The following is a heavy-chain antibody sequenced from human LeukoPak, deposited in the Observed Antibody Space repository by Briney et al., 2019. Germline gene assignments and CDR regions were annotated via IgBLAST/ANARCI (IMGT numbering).Heavy chain of an antibody. CDR3: ARIIVGASFDY. CDR1: GGSVNNGPYY. J-gene: IGHJ4*02. CDR2: ISYTGGT. Sequence: SQTLSLTCTVSGGSVNNGPYYCSWIRQHPGKGREWIGYISYTGGTYYNPSLESRVSMSVDTSKNQFSLKLSSVTAADTAMYYCARIIVGASFDYWGQGTLVTVSS. V-gene: IGHV4-31*03. D-gene: IGHD1-26*01.